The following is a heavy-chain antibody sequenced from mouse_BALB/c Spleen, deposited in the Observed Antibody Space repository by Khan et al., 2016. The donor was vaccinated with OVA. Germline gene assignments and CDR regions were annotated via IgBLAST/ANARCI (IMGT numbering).Heavy chain of an antibody. CDR1: GYIFTSYW. V-gene: IGHV1S132*01. CDR3: AREDALYYFDY. CDR2: IYPGTDNT. Sequence: QVQLQQSGAELVRPGASVKLSCKTSGYIFTSYWIHWVKQRPGQGLEWIARIYPGTDNTYYNEKLKDKATLTADKSSSTAYMQLSSLKSEDSAVYFCAREDALYYFDYWGQGTTLTVSS. J-gene: IGHJ2*01.